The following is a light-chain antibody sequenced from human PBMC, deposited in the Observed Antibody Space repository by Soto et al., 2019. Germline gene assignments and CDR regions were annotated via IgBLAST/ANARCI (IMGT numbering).Light chain of an antibody. Sequence: QSVLTQPPSASGTPGQRVAISCSGGNSNIGTNHVNWYQQLPGTAPKLLIYGNNQRPSGVPDRFSGSKSGNTASLTISGLQAADEADYYCSLYTSENADVFGTGTKVTVL. CDR2: GNN. V-gene: IGLV1-44*01. CDR1: NSNIGTNH. J-gene: IGLJ1*01. CDR3: SLYTSENADV.